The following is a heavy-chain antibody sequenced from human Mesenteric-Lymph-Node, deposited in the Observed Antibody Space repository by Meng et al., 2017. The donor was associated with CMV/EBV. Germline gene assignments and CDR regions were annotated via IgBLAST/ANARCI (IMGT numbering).Heavy chain of an antibody. CDR3: ARGNWGGDY. V-gene: IGHV3-21*01. CDR1: GFTFSSYS. CDR2: ITGASGYI. D-gene: IGHD7-27*01. J-gene: IGHJ4*02. Sequence: GGSLRLSCAASGFTFSSYSMNWVRQAPGKGLEWVSSITGASGYIYYADSVKGRFTISRDNAKNALYLQMNSLRVEDTAVYYCARGNWGGDYWGQGALVTVSS.